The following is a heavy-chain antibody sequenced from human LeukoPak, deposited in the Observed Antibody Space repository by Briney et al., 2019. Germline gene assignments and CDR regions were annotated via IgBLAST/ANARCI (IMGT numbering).Heavy chain of an antibody. CDR2: IYYSGST. J-gene: IGHJ4*02. D-gene: IGHD5-12*01. CDR1: GGSISSYY. Sequence: SETLSLTCTVSGGSISSYYWSWIRQPPGKGLEWIGYIYYSGSTNYNPSLKSRVTISVDTSKNQFSLKLSSVTAADTAVYYCARFSGSEVDYWGQGTLVTVSS. V-gene: IGHV4-59*08. CDR3: ARFSGSEVDY.